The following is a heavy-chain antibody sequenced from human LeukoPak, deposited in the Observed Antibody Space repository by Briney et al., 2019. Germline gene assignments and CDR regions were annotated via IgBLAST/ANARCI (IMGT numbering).Heavy chain of an antibody. D-gene: IGHD6-19*01. CDR2: ISYDGSNK. CDR1: GFTFSSYA. Sequence: PGRSLRLSCAASGFTFSSYAMHWVRQAPGKGLEWVAVISYDGSNKYYADSVKGRFTISRDNSKNTLYLQMNSLRAEDTAVYYCARGYSSGRYNWFDPWGQGTLVTVSS. CDR3: ARGYSSGRYNWFDP. J-gene: IGHJ5*02. V-gene: IGHV3-30*01.